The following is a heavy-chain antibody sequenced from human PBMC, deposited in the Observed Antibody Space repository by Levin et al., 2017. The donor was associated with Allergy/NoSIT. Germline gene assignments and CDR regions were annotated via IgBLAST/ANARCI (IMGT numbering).Heavy chain of an antibody. CDR3: ARVGGVVATPYDY. Sequence: GESLKISCAASGFTFSSYAMHWVRQAPGKGLEYVSAISSNGGSTYYANSVKGRFTISRDNSKNTLYLQMGSLRAEDMAVYYCARVGGVVATPYDYWGQGTLVTVSS. CDR1: GFTFSSYA. CDR2: ISSNGGST. J-gene: IGHJ4*02. D-gene: IGHD5-12*01. V-gene: IGHV3-64*01.